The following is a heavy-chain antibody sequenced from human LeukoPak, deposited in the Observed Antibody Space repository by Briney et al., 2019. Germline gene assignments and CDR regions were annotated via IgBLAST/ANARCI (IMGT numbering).Heavy chain of an antibody. Sequence: ASVTVSCKASGYTFTSYGISWVRQAPGQGLEWMGWISAYNGNTNYAQKLQGRVTMTTDTSTSTAYMELRSLRSDDTAVYYCARPGFYFDSSGYPDYFDYWGQGTLVTVSS. V-gene: IGHV1-18*01. CDR2: ISAYNGNT. CDR1: GYTFTSYG. CDR3: ARPGFYFDSSGYPDYFDY. J-gene: IGHJ4*02. D-gene: IGHD3-22*01.